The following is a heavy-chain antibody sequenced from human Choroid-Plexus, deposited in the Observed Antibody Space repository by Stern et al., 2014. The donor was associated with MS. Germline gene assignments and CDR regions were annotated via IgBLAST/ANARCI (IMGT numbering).Heavy chain of an antibody. CDR3: ATASVAGTVIDY. Sequence: MQLVESGPGLVKPSGTLSLTCVVSGVSISSNNCWSWVRQPPGKWLEWIGEIFQRGSTNYNPSLKSRVTISVDKPKNQFSLNLTSVTAADTAVYYCATASVAGTVIDYWGQGILVTVSS. D-gene: IGHD6-19*01. CDR1: GVSISSNNC. CDR2: IFQRGST. J-gene: IGHJ4*02. V-gene: IGHV4-4*02.